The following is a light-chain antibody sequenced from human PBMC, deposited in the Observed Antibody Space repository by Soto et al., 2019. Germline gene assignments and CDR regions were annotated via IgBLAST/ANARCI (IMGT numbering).Light chain of an antibody. Sequence: EIVMTQSPATLSVSPGERVTLSCRASQSVSSNVAWYQQKPGQVPRLLIYGASTRATDIPARFSGSGSGTEFTLTISSLQSEDFAVYYCQQYNNWPPLTFGGGTKVEI. CDR3: QQYNNWPPLT. CDR1: QSVSSN. V-gene: IGKV3-15*01. CDR2: GAS. J-gene: IGKJ4*01.